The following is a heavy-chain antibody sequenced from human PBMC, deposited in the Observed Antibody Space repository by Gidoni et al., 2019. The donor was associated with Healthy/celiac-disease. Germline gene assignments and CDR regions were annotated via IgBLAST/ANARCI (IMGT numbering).Heavy chain of an antibody. CDR2: IIPIFGTA. V-gene: IGHV1-69*06. D-gene: IGHD3-10*01. CDR1: GCPFSRYA. Sequence: QVQLVQSGAEVTQPGSSVTVPCKASGCPFSRYAISWVRQAPGQGLEWMGGIIPIFGTANYAQKFQGRVTITADKSTSTAYMELSSLRSEDTAVYYCASPGGYGVRGVIFDYLDYWGQGTLVTVSS. J-gene: IGHJ4*02. CDR3: ASPGGYGVRGVIFDYLDY.